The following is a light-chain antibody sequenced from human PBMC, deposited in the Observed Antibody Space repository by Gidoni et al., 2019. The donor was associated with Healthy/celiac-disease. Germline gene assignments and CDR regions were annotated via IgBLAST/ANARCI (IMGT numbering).Light chain of an antibody. CDR3: QQYYSYPLT. J-gene: IGKJ1*01. CDR1: QGISSY. Sequence: AIWTTQSPPSFSASTGDRVTITCRARQGISSYLAWYQQKPGKAPKLLIYAASTLQSGVPSRFSGSGSGTDFTLTISSLQSEDFATYYCQQYYSYPLTFGQGTKVEIK. V-gene: IGKV1-8*01. CDR2: AAS.